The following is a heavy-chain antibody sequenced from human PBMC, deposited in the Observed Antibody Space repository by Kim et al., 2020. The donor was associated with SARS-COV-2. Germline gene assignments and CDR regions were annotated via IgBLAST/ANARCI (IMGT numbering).Heavy chain of an antibody. Sequence: GGSLRLSCAASGFTFSSYAMSWVRQAPGKGLEWVSAISGSGGSTYYADSVKGRFTISRDNSKNTLYLQMNSLRAEDTAVYYCAKDVYNPPPKRGGPYYFDYWGQGTLVTVSS. D-gene: IGHD1-20*01. J-gene: IGHJ4*02. V-gene: IGHV3-23*01. CDR3: AKDVYNPPPKRGGPYYFDY. CDR1: GFTFSSYA. CDR2: ISGSGGST.